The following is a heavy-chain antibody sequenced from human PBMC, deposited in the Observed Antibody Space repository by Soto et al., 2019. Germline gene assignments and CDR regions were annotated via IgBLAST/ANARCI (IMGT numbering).Heavy chain of an antibody. V-gene: IGHV1-69*13. CDR1: GGTFSSYA. CDR2: IIPIFGTA. D-gene: IGHD3-3*01. Sequence: ASVKVSCKASGGTFSSYAISWVRQAPGQGLEWMGGIIPIFGTANYAQKFQGRVTITADESTSTAYMELSSLRSEDTAVYYCARGYYDFWSGYYTGLDYWGQGTLVTVSS. CDR3: ARGYYDFWSGYYTGLDY. J-gene: IGHJ4*02.